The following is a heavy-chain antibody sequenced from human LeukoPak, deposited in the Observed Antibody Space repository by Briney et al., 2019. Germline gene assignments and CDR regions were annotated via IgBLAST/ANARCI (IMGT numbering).Heavy chain of an antibody. CDR1: GFTFSSYS. V-gene: IGHV3-21*01. Sequence: GGSLRLSCAASGFTFSSYSMNWVRQAPGKGLEWVSSISSSSSYIYYADSVKGRFTISRDNAKNSLYLQMNSLRAEDTAVYYCARDRYNWNARNYYFDYWGQGTLVTVSS. CDR3: ARDRYNWNARNYYFDY. CDR2: ISSSSSYI. J-gene: IGHJ4*02. D-gene: IGHD1-1*01.